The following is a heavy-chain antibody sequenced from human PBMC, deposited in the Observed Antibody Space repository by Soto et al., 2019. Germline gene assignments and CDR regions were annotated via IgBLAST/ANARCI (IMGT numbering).Heavy chain of an antibody. V-gene: IGHV1-46*01. CDR3: AREFEGKYYGMDV. CDR1: GYTFTSYY. D-gene: IGHD3-10*01. J-gene: IGHJ6*02. CDR2: INPSGGSI. Sequence: ASVKDSCKASGYTFTSYYVHWVRQAPGQGLEWVGVINPSGGSISYAQKFQGRVTMTRDTSTSTVYMELSSLRSEDTAVYYCAREFEGKYYGMDVWGQGTTVTVSS.